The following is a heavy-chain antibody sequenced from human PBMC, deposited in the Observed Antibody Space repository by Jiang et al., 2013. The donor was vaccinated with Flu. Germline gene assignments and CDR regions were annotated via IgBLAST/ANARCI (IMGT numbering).Heavy chain of an antibody. V-gene: IGHV1-69*01. CDR2: IIPIFGTA. D-gene: IGHD3-22*01. CDR1: GGTFSSYA. J-gene: IGHJ3*02. CDR3: ARAGTTYYYDSSGDPGAFDI. Sequence: SGAEVKKPGSSVKVSCKASGGTFSSYAISWVRQAPGQGLEWMGGIIPIFGTANYAQKFQGRVTITADESTSTAYMELSSLRSEDTAVYYCARAGTTYYYDSSGDPGAFDIWGQGTMVTVSS.